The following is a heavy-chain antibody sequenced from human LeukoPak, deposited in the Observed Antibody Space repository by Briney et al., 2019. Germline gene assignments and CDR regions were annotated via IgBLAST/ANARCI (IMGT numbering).Heavy chain of an antibody. J-gene: IGHJ4*02. CDR2: IHSSIGYT. D-gene: IGHD3-16*02. CDR1: EFTFSGHD. CDR3: ARLTEDAYIWGNYRYIDF. Sequence: GGSLRVSCAAAEFTFSGHDMIWIRQAPGKGLEVVSYIHSSIGYTRYADSVKGRFIISRDNAKNSLYMQMNSLRVEDTAVFYCARLTEDAYIWGNYRYIDFWGQGTLVTVSS. V-gene: IGHV3-11*06.